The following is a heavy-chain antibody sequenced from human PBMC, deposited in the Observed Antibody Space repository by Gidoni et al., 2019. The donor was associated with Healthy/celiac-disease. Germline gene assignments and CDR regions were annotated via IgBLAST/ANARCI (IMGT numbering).Heavy chain of an antibody. CDR3: ARDGYSSSWYSYYYGMDV. V-gene: IGHV4-38-2*02. CDR2: IYHSGST. D-gene: IGHD6-13*01. J-gene: IGHJ6*02. Sequence: QVQLQESGPGLVKPSETLSLTCAVSGYSIISGYSWGWIRQPPGKGLEWIGSIYHSGSTYYNPSLKSRVTISVDTSKNQFSLKLSSVTAADTAVYYCARDGYSSSWYSYYYGMDVWGQGTTVTVSS. CDR1: GYSIISGYS.